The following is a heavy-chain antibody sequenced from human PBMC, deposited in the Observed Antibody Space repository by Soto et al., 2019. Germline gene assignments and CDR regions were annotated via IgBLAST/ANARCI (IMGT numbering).Heavy chain of an antibody. Sequence: PGDSLKISCQISGYPFTTYWIGWVRQMPGKGLEWMGKIYPPDSDTRYSPSFQGQVTMSVDKSITTVYLQWNSLKASDTAIYYCARPGYYDSSGFFNFDHWGQGTLVTVSS. CDR1: GYPFTTYW. CDR2: IYPPDSDT. V-gene: IGHV5-51*01. D-gene: IGHD3-22*01. CDR3: ARPGYYDSSGFFNFDH. J-gene: IGHJ4*02.